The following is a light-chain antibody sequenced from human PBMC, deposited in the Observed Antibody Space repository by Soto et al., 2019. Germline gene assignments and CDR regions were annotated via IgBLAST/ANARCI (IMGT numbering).Light chain of an antibody. J-gene: IGLJ2*01. CDR2: LNSDGSH. CDR1: SGHSNYA. Sequence: QLVLTQSPSASASLGASVKLTCTLSSGHSNYAIAWHQQQSEKGPRYLMKLNSDGSHRKGDGIPDRFSGSSSGAERDLTISSLQSEDEADYYCQTWGSGIVVFGGGTKLTVL. CDR3: QTWGSGIVV. V-gene: IGLV4-69*01.